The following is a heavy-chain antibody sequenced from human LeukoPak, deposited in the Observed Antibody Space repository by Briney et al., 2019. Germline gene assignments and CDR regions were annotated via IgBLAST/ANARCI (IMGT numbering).Heavy chain of an antibody. V-gene: IGHV3-23*01. CDR1: GFTFSSYA. Sequence: GGSLRLSCAASGFTFSSYAMTWVRQAPGKGLEWVSSISGCGGSTDYADSVKGRFTISRDNSKNTLYLQLSSLRAEDTAVYYCAKGFWSGYYFDYWGQGTLVTVSS. J-gene: IGHJ4*02. CDR2: ISGCGGST. D-gene: IGHD3-3*01. CDR3: AKGFWSGYYFDY.